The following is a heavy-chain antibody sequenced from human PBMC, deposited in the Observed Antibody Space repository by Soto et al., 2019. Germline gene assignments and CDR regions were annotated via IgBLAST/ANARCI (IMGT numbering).Heavy chain of an antibody. D-gene: IGHD6-6*01. J-gene: IGHJ4*02. CDR1: GFTFSNAW. CDR2: IKSKTDGGTT. CDR3: TTDGTTSSSSCFDD. V-gene: IGHV3-15*01. Sequence: GSLRLSCAAYGFTFSNAWMSWVRQAPGRGREWVGSIKSKTDGGTTDYAAPVKSRFTISRDDSKNTLYLQMNSLKTEDTAVYYCTTDGTTSSSSCFDDWGQGTLVTVSS.